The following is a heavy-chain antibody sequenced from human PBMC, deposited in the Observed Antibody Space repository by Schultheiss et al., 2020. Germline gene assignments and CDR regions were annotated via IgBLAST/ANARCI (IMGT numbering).Heavy chain of an antibody. Sequence: GGSLRLSCAASGFTFSSYAMHWVRQAPVKGLEYVSAISSNGGSTYYADSVKGRFTISRDNSKNTLYLQMNSLRAEDTAVYYCARNYGTIYYYYYYMDVWGKGTTVTVSS. J-gene: IGHJ6*03. CDR1: GFTFSSYA. V-gene: IGHV3-64*02. D-gene: IGHD3-10*01. CDR3: ARNYGTIYYYYYYMDV. CDR2: ISSNGGST.